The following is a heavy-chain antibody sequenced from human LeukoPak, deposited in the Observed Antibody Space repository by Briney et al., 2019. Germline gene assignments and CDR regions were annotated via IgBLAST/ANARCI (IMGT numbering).Heavy chain of an antibody. CDR1: GFTFRSHW. D-gene: IGHD2-15*01. CDR3: ARDHVVDGLVFDY. V-gene: IGHV3-7*01. J-gene: IGHJ4*02. CDR2: INQDGSGK. Sequence: GGSLRLSCAASGFTFRSHWMSWVRQAPGKGLELVANINQDGSGKYYVDSVKGRFTISRDNAKNSLFLQMNSLRAEDTATCYCARDHVVDGLVFDYWGQGTLVTVSS.